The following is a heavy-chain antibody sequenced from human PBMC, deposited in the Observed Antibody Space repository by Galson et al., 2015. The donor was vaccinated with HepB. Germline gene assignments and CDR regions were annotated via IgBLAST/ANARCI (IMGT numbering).Heavy chain of an antibody. D-gene: IGHD6-19*01. Sequence: SLRLSCAASGFTFSSHTMHWVRQAPGKGLEWVAVISYNGSYKYYADSVRGRFTISRDNSKNTLYLQMNSLRAEDTAVYYCATVPLSYSSTYYFDYWGQGTLVTVSS. CDR3: ATVPLSYSSTYYFDY. J-gene: IGHJ4*02. CDR1: GFTFSSHT. V-gene: IGHV3-30*14. CDR2: ISYNGSYK.